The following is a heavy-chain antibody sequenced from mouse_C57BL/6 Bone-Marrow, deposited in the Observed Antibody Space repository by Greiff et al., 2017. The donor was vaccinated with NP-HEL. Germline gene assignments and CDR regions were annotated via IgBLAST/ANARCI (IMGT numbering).Heavy chain of an antibody. D-gene: IGHD6-1*01. CDR1: GYSITSGYY. Sequence: EVQRVESGPGLVKPSQSLSLTCSVTGYSITSGYYWNWIRQFPGNKLEWMGYISYDGSNNYNPSLKNRISITRDTSKNQFFLKLNSVTTEDTATYYCASGQYYFDYWGQGTTLTVSS. CDR3: ASGQYYFDY. V-gene: IGHV3-6*01. CDR2: ISYDGSN. J-gene: IGHJ2*01.